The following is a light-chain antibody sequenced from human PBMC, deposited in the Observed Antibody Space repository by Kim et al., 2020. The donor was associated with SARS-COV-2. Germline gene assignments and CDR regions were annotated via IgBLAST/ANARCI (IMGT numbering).Light chain of an antibody. CDR1: SSNIGNNY. CDR3: GTWDNSLSAGV. Sequence: GQKVTISCSGSSSNIGNNYVSWYQQHPGTAPKLLIYDNNKRPSGIPDRFSGSKSGTSATLGITGLQTGDEADYYCGTWDNSLSAGVFGGGTKLTVL. V-gene: IGLV1-51*01. J-gene: IGLJ2*01. CDR2: DNN.